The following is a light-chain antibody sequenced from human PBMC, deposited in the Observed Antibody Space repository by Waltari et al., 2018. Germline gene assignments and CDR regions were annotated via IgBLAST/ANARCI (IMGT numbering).Light chain of an antibody. CDR3: AAWDDSLSGLV. J-gene: IGLJ3*02. V-gene: IGLV1-47*01. CDR2: KNN. CDR1: SSNIGSNY. Sequence: QSVLTQPPSASGTPGQKVTISCNGSSSNIGSNYVYWYQQFPGTAPKLLIFKNNQRPSGVPDLFSNAKSGTPASLAINGLRSEDEADYYCAAWDDSLSGLVLGGGTKVTVL.